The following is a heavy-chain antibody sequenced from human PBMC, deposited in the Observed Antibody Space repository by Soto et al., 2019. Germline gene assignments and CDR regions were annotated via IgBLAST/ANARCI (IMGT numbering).Heavy chain of an antibody. CDR3: ARASGTGVGTTSY. V-gene: IGHV1-18*01. J-gene: IGHJ4*02. Sequence: QVQLVQSGPEVKKPGASAKVSCKASGYTFSNYGISWMRQVPGQGLEWMGWISAYNGETKYAQKFQGRVSMTTDTSTNTAYMELGSLRSGDTAVYYCARASGTGVGTTSYWGQGTLVTVSS. CDR2: ISAYNGET. CDR1: GYTFSNYG. D-gene: IGHD1-26*01.